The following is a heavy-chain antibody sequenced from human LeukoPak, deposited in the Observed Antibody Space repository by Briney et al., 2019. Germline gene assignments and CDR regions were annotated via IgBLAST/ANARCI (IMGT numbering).Heavy chain of an antibody. CDR2: IYSGGNT. Sequence: GGSLRLSCAASGFTVSNNYMSWVRQAPGKGLEWVSVIYSGGNTYYADSVKGRFTISRDNSKNTLYLQMNSLRAEDTAVYYCGRDSSRDALDIWGQRTVVTVSS. J-gene: IGHJ3*02. CDR3: GRDSSRDALDI. CDR1: GFTVSNNY. V-gene: IGHV3-53*01.